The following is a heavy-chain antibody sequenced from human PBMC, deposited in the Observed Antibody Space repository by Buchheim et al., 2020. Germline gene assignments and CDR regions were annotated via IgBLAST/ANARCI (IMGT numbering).Heavy chain of an antibody. D-gene: IGHD1-26*01. CDR3: ARQRGVGSYWIGKNVVSKNYFDY. Sequence: QLQLQESGPGLVRPSETLSLTCSVSGDSITSRSSYWAWIRQAPGKGLEWIGTVYYSGSTYSNPSLKSRFTVSVDTSKNLFSLKLNSVTAADTAVYFCARQRGVGSYWIGKNVVSKNYFDYWGRGTL. J-gene: IGHJ4*02. CDR2: VYYSGST. V-gene: IGHV4-39*01. CDR1: GDSITSRSSY.